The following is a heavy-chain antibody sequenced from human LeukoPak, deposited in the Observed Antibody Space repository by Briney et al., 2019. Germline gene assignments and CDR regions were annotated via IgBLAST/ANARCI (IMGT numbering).Heavy chain of an antibody. CDR2: ISSSSSTI. D-gene: IGHD3-10*01. Sequence: QPGGSLRLSCAASGFTFSSYSMNWVRQAPGKGLEWVSYISSSSSTIYYADSVKGRFTISRDNAKNSLYLQMNSLRAEDTAVYYCARDPYGSGSYLNRTDYWGQGTLVTVSS. V-gene: IGHV3-48*01. CDR3: ARDPYGSGSYLNRTDY. CDR1: GFTFSSYS. J-gene: IGHJ4*02.